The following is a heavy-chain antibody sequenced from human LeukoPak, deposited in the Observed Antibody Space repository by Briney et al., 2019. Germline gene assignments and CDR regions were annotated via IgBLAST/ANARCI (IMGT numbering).Heavy chain of an antibody. CDR1: GGSISSYY. J-gene: IGHJ4*02. CDR2: IYYSGST. D-gene: IGHD2-15*01. V-gene: IGHV4-59*01. CDR3: ARGYCSGGSRYSGDY. Sequence: PSETLSLTCTVSGGSISSYYWSWIRQPPGKGLEWIGYIYYSGSTNYNPSLKSRVTISVDTSKDQFSLKLSSVTAADTAVYYCARGYCSGGSRYSGDYWGQGTLVTVSS.